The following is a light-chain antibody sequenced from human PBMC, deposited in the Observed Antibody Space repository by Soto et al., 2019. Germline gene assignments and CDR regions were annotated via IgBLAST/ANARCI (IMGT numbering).Light chain of an antibody. CDR3: QQRSNWPPIT. CDR1: QSVHNF. J-gene: IGKJ1*01. V-gene: IGKV3-11*01. CDR2: GAS. Sequence: EVVLTQFPATLSLSPGDRAALSCKASQSVHNFLAWYQQRPGQAPRLLIYGASNRAAGIPDRFGGSGSGTDVTLTIISLEPEDFAGYYCQQRSNWPPITFGQGTKVDIK.